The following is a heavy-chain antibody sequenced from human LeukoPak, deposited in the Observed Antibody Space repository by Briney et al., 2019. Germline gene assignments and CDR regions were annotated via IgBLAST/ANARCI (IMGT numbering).Heavy chain of an antibody. J-gene: IGHJ3*02. CDR2: IYYSGST. CDR3: ARRGSYDTFDI. D-gene: IGHD1-26*01. V-gene: IGHV4-39*01. CDR1: GVSISSSGSY. Sequence: PSETLSLTCTVSGVSISSSGSYWGWIRQPPGKGLEWIGNIYYSGSTYYNPSLKSRVTISVDTSKNQFPLKLTSVAAADTAVFYCARRGSYDTFDIWGHGTMVTVSS.